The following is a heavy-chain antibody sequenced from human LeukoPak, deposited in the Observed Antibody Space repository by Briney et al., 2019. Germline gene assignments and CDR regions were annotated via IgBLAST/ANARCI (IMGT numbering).Heavy chain of an antibody. D-gene: IGHD4-17*01. J-gene: IGHJ4*02. CDR3: AREQYGDHFDN. Sequence: GGSLRLSCAASGFTFSRHAMSWVRQAPGKGLEWVSAISDSGGSTYYADSVRGRFTISRDNSKNTLYLQMNSLRAEDTAVYYCAREQYGDHFDNWGQGTLVTVSS. CDR2: ISDSGGST. V-gene: IGHV3-23*01. CDR1: GFTFSRHA.